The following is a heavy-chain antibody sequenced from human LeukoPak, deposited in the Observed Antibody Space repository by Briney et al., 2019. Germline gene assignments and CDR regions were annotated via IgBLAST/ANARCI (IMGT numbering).Heavy chain of an antibody. CDR3: ARVVKVMSYYFDL. CDR2: IYSGGTT. D-gene: IGHD3-16*01. V-gene: IGHV3-53*04. Sequence: GGSLRLSCAASGLTVSTNCMTGVRQAPGKGLEWVSTIYSGGTTYYADSVMGRFTISRHNSRNTLYLQMNSLRAEDTAVYYCARVVKVMSYYFDLWGQGTLVTVSS. J-gene: IGHJ4*02. CDR1: GLTVSTNC.